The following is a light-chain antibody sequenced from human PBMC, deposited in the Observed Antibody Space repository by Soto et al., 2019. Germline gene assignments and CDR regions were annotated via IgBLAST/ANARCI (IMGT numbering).Light chain of an antibody. J-gene: IGKJ5*01. CDR1: QSITTW. CDR2: DVS. CDR3: HSRA. V-gene: IGKV1-5*01. Sequence: DIQMTQSPSTVSAYVGDSVTITCRASQSITTWLAWYQQRPGKAPKLLIYDVSSLQSGVPSRFSGSGSGTEFTLTISRRQQDDVATDFCHSRAFGQGTRLEIK.